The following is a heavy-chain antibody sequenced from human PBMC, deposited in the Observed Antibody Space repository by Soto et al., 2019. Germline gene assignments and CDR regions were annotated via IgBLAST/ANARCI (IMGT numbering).Heavy chain of an antibody. V-gene: IGHV3-9*01. CDR1: GFTFDDYA. J-gene: IGHJ4*02. CDR2: ISWNSGSI. CDR3: ANSQGYTAMVMY. D-gene: IGHD5-18*01. Sequence: EVQLVESGGGLVQPGRSLRLSCAASGFTFDDYAMHWVRQAPGKGLEWVSGISWNSGSIGYADSVNGRFTISRDNAKNSLYLQMNSLRAEDTALYYCANSQGYTAMVMYWGQGTLVTVSS.